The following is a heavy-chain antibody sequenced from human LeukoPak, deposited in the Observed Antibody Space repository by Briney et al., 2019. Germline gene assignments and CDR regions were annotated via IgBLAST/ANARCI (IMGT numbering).Heavy chain of an antibody. V-gene: IGHV4-39*07. CDR1: GGSISSSSYY. CDR2: IYYSGST. D-gene: IGHD2-2*02. J-gene: IGHJ5*02. CDR3: AREHSGGGYCSSTSCYTPGWFDP. Sequence: SETLSLTCTVSGGSISSSSYYWGWIRQPPGKGLEWIGRIYYSGSTYYNPSLKSRVTISVDTSKNQFSLKLSSVTAADTAVYHCAREHSGGGYCSSTSCYTPGWFDPWGQGTLVTVSS.